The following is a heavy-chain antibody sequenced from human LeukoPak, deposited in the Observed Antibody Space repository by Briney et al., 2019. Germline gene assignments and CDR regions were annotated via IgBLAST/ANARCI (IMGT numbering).Heavy chain of an antibody. Sequence: GGSLRLSCAASGFTFDDYAMHWVRQAPGKGLEWVSGISWNSGSIGYADSVKGRFTISRDNAKNSLYLQMNSLRAEDTALCYCAKDLMADYAPGFDYWGQGTLVTVSS. J-gene: IGHJ4*02. D-gene: IGHD3-16*01. CDR1: GFTFDDYA. V-gene: IGHV3-9*01. CDR3: AKDLMADYAPGFDY. CDR2: ISWNSGSI.